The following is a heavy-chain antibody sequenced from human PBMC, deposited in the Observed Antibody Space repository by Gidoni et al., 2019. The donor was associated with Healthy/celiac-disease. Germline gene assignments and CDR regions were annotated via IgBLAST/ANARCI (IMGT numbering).Heavy chain of an antibody. CDR1: GGSFSGYY. D-gene: IGHD3-10*01. Sequence: QVQLQQWGAGLLKPSETLSLTCAVYGGSFSGYYWSWIRQPPGKGLEWIGEINHSGSTNYNPSLKSRVTISVDTSKNQFSLKLSSVTAADTAVYYCARGPNYYYGSGSYSVFDYWGQGTLVTVSS. CDR3: ARGPNYYYGSGSYSVFDY. CDR2: INHSGST. V-gene: IGHV4-34*01. J-gene: IGHJ4*02.